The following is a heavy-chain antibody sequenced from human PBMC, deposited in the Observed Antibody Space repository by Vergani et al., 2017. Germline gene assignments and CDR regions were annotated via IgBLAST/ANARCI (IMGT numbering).Heavy chain of an antibody. CDR1: GFTFSTYS. CDR3: ARGNLEVMAFDI. J-gene: IGHJ3*02. Sequence: EVQLVESRGGLVKPGGSLRLSCAASGFTFSTYSMNWVRQAPGKGLEWVSSISSSTNYIYYADSVKGRLTISRDNAKNSLYLQMNTLRAEDTAVYYCARGNLEVMAFDIWGQGTMVTVSS. CDR2: ISSSTNYI. V-gene: IGHV3-21*01. D-gene: IGHD1-7*01.